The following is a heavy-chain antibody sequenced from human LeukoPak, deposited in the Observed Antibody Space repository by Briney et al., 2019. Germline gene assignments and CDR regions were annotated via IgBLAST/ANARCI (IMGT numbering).Heavy chain of an antibody. J-gene: IGHJ4*02. D-gene: IGHD6-13*01. CDR1: GFTFSSYA. CDR3: ARDKYSSSWDYFDY. V-gene: IGHV3-30*04. Sequence: GGSLRLSCAASGFTFSSYAMHWVRQAPGKGLEWVAVISYDGSNKCYADSVKGRFTISRDNSKNTLYLQMNSLRAEDTAVYYCARDKYSSSWDYFDYWGQGTLVTVSS. CDR2: ISYDGSNK.